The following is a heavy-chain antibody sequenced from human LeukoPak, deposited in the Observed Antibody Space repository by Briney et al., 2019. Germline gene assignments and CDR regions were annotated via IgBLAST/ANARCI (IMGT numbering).Heavy chain of an antibody. CDR3: ARRLGYCSGGSCSNFDY. CDR2: ISSSSSYI. V-gene: IGHV3-21*01. Sequence: GGSLRLSCAASGFTFSSYSMNWVRQAPGKGLEWVSSISSSSSYIYYADSVKGRFTISRDNAKNSLYLQMNSLRAKDTAVYYCARRLGYCSGGSCSNFDYWGQGILVTVSS. CDR1: GFTFSSYS. D-gene: IGHD2-15*01. J-gene: IGHJ4*02.